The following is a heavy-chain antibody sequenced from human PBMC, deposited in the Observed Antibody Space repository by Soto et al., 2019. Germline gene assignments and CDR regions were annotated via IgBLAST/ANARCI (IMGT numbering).Heavy chain of an antibody. D-gene: IGHD4-17*01. J-gene: IGHJ4*02. Sequence: SETLSLTCTFSGCSISRSSFYWGWIRQPPGEGLEWIGSIYYSGSTYYNPSLKSRVTISVDTSNNQFSLKLSSVTAADTAVYYCATTTVTRHDYWGQGTLVTVSS. CDR1: GCSISRSSFY. V-gene: IGHV4-39*01. CDR2: IYYSGST. CDR3: ATTTVTRHDY.